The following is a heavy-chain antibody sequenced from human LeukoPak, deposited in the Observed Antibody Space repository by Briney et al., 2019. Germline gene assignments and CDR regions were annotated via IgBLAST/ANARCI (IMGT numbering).Heavy chain of an antibody. D-gene: IGHD2-21*01. Sequence: SVKVSCKASGGTFSSYAISRVRQAPGQGLEWMGGIIPIFGTANYAQKFQGRVTITADESTSTAYMELSSLRSEDTAVYYCARGGLGELWWNSWGQGTLVTVSS. CDR3: ARGGLGELWWNS. CDR1: GGTFSSYA. CDR2: IIPIFGTA. V-gene: IGHV1-69*01. J-gene: IGHJ4*02.